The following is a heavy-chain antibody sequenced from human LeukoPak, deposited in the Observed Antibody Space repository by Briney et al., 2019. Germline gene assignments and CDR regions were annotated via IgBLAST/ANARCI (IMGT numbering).Heavy chain of an antibody. CDR1: GFTFSSYG. CDR3: AREGPRGNSQFDY. Sequence: PGGSLRLSCAASGFTFSSYGMHWVRQAPGKGLEWVALIWYDESNKYYADSVKGRFTISRDNSKNTLYLQMNSLRAEDTAVYYCAREGPRGNSQFDYWGQGTLVTVSS. CDR2: IWYDESNK. J-gene: IGHJ4*02. V-gene: IGHV3-33*01. D-gene: IGHD2/OR15-2a*01.